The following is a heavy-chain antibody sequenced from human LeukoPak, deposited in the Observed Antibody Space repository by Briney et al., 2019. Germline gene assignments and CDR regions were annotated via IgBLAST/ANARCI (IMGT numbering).Heavy chain of an antibody. D-gene: IGHD2-2*01. CDR3: ASGYLPGSLNCSSTSCQNYYFDY. V-gene: IGHV1-18*04. Sequence: ASVKVSCKASGNTFTSYYMHWVRQAPGQGLEWMGWISAYNGNTNYAQKLQGRVTMTTDTSTSTAYMELRSLRSDDTAVYYCASGYLPGSLNCSSTSCQNYYFDYWGQGTLVTVSS. CDR2: ISAYNGNT. CDR1: GNTFTSYY. J-gene: IGHJ4*02.